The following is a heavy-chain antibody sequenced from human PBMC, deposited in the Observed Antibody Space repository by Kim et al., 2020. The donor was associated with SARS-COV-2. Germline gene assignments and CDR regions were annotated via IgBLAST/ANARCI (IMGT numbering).Heavy chain of an antibody. CDR2: IYYSGST. V-gene: IGHV4-39*01. J-gene: IGHJ4*02. CDR3: ARHHPEVHPTMIVVVTYFDY. Sequence: SETLSLTCTVSGGSISSSSYYWGWIRQPPGKGLEWIGSIYYSGSTYYNPSLKSRVTISVDTSKNQFSLKLSSVTAADTAVYYCARHHPEVHPTMIVVVTYFDYWGQGTLVTVSS. D-gene: IGHD3-22*01. CDR1: GGSISSSSYY.